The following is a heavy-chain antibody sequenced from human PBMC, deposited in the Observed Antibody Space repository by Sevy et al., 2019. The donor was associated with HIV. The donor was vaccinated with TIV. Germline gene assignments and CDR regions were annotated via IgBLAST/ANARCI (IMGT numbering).Heavy chain of an antibody. CDR1: GGTFSSYA. J-gene: IGHJ6*02. V-gene: IGHV1-69*13. CDR3: ARGPSSGYYYDYYYYGMDV. CDR2: IIPIFGTA. D-gene: IGHD3-22*01. Sequence: ASVKVSCKASGGTFSSYAISWVRQAPGQGLEWMGGIIPIFGTANYAQKFQGRVTITADESTSTAYMGLSSLRSEDTAVYYCARGPSSGYYYDYYYYGMDVWGQGTTVTVSS.